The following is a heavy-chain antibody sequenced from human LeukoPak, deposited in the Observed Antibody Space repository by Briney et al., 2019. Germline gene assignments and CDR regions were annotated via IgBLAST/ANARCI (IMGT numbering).Heavy chain of an antibody. CDR1: GGSISSGGYY. V-gene: IGHV4-31*03. D-gene: IGHD3-10*01. J-gene: IGHJ4*02. CDR3: ARIRSGAMVRGVMAGVYYFDY. Sequence: PSETLSLTCTVSGGSISSGGYYWSWIRQHPGKGLEWIGYIYYSGSTYYNPSLKSRVTISVDTSKNQFSLKLSSVTAADTAVYYCARIRSGAMVRGVMAGVYYFDYWGQGTLVTVSS. CDR2: IYYSGST.